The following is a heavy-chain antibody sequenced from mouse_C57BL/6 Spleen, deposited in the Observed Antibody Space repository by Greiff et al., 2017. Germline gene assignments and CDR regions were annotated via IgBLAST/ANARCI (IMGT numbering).Heavy chain of an antibody. Sequence: VQLQQPGAELVKPGASVKLSCKASGYTFTSYWMHWVKQRPGRGLEWIGRIDPNSGGTKYNEKFKSKATLTVDKPSSTAYMQLSRLTSEDSAVYYGARGGIYYDYPNWYFDVWGTGTTVTVSS. J-gene: IGHJ1*03. CDR1: GYTFTSYW. CDR2: IDPNSGGT. CDR3: ARGGIYYDYPNWYFDV. D-gene: IGHD2-4*01. V-gene: IGHV1-72*01.